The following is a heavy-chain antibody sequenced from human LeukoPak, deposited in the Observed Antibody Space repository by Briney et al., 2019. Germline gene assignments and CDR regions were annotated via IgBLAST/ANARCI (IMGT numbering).Heavy chain of an antibody. CDR1: GYSISSGYY. D-gene: IGHD3-22*01. CDR2: IYNSGST. V-gene: IGHV4-38-2*02. Sequence: SETLSLTCTVSGYSISSGYYWGWIRQPPGKGLEWIGSIYNSGSTYYNPSLKSRVTISVDTSKNQFSLKLSSVTAADTAVYYCARDYDSSAYYYHAFDIWGQGTMVTVSS. J-gene: IGHJ3*02. CDR3: ARDYDSSAYYYHAFDI.